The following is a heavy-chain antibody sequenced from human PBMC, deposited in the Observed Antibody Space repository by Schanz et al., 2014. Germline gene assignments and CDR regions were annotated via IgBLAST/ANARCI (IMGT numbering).Heavy chain of an antibody. J-gene: IGHJ2*01. CDR3: ARSTYYDILTGQTHTRVDVRYFDL. CDR1: GFTFSDYY. CDR2: ISHNSHYT. D-gene: IGHD3-9*01. Sequence: QVQLVESGGGLVKPGGSLRLSCAASGFTFSDYYMSWIRQAPGKGLEWVSYISHNSHYTNYADSVKGRFTISRDTAKNSLFLQMHSLRADDTAVYDCARSTYYDILTGQTHTRVDVRYFDLWGRGTLVTVSS. V-gene: IGHV3-11*06.